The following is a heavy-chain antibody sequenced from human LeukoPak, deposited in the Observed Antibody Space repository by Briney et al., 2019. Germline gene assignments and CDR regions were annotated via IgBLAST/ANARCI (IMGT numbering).Heavy chain of an antibody. D-gene: IGHD5-18*01. CDR1: GFPFSSHG. Sequence: GGSLRLSCAGSGFPFSSHGMNWVRQAPGKGLEWVSGISPGGGPTYYADSVKGRFTISRDNAENSLYLEMTSLRPEDTALYYCTKDMARYSYAFDLWGQGTLVTVAS. V-gene: IGHV3-23*01. J-gene: IGHJ4*02. CDR3: TKDMARYSYAFDL. CDR2: ISPGGGPT.